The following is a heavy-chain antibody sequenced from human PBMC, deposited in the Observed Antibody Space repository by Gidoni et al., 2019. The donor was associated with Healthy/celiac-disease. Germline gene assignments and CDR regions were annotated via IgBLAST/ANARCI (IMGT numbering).Heavy chain of an antibody. CDR2: IKQEGSEK. CDR3: ARGGSSGWYADNFDY. Sequence: DVQLVESGGGLGQPGGSLRLSCAASGFTFRRDWMSWVRQAPGKGLEWVANIKQEGSEKYYVDSVKGRLTISRDNAKNSLYLQMNSLRAEDTAVYYCARGGSSGWYADNFDYWGQVTLVTVSS. CDR1: GFTFRRDW. V-gene: IGHV3-7*05. D-gene: IGHD6-19*01. J-gene: IGHJ4*02.